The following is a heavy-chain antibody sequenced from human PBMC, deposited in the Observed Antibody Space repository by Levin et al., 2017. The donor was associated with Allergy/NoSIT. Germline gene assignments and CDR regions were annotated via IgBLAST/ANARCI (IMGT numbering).Heavy chain of an antibody. Sequence: SVKVSCKASGGTFSSYAISWVRQAPGQGLEWMGRIIPILGIANYAQKFQGRVTITADKSTSTAYMELSSLRSEDTAVYYCATPTPLYGMDVWGQGTTVTVSS. J-gene: IGHJ6*02. V-gene: IGHV1-69*04. CDR3: ATPTPLYGMDV. D-gene: IGHD2-15*01. CDR1: GGTFSSYA. CDR2: IIPILGIA.